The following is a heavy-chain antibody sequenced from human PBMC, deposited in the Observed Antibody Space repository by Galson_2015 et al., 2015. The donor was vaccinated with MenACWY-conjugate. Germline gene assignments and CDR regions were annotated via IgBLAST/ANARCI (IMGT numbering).Heavy chain of an antibody. D-gene: IGHD2-8*01. V-gene: IGHV3-33*01. CDR3: ARDGTPLVYAFYYYGMDV. CDR2: IWYDGSNK. J-gene: IGHJ6*02. CDR1: GFTFSSYG. Sequence: SLRLSCAASGFTFSSYGMHWVRQAPGKGLEWVAVIWYDGSNKYYADSVKGRFTISRDNSKNTLYLQMNSLRAEDTAVYYCARDGTPLVYAFYYYGMDVWGQGTAVTVSS.